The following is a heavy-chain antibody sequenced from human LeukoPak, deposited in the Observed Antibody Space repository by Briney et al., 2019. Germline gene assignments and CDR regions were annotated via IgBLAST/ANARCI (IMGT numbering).Heavy chain of an antibody. D-gene: IGHD2-21*01. CDR3: ARDSDSSEALDS. CDR2: LSTSGAT. V-gene: IGHV4-4*07. J-gene: IGHJ5*01. Sequence: GSLRLSCAASGFTFSSYSMNWVRQSAGKGLEWIGRLSTSGATDYNPSLRSRVTISLDMSKGQFSLKLTSVTAADTAVYFCARDSDSSEALDSWGQGTLVTVSS. CDR1: GFTFSSYS.